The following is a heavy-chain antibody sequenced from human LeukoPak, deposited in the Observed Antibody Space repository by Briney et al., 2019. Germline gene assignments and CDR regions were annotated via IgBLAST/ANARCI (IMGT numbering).Heavy chain of an antibody. Sequence: ASVKVSCKASGCTFTSYYMHWVRQAPGQGLEWMGIINPSGGSTSYAQKFQGRVTMTRDTSTSTVYMELSSLRSEDTAVYYCARVKKRGTTGTTGHAFDIWGQGTVVTVSS. J-gene: IGHJ3*02. CDR2: INPSGGST. CDR1: GCTFTSYY. V-gene: IGHV1-46*01. CDR3: ARVKKRGTTGTTGHAFDI. D-gene: IGHD1-1*01.